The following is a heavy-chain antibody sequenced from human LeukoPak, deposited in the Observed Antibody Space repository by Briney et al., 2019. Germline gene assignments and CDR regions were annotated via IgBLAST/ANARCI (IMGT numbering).Heavy chain of an antibody. V-gene: IGHV3-23*01. CDR2: ISGSGGST. J-gene: IGHJ4*02. D-gene: IGHD4-17*01. CDR3: ARVRRLRLYYFDY. CDR1: GFTFSSYA. Sequence: PGGSLRLSCAASGFTFSSYAMSWIRQAPGKGLEWVSAISGSGGSTYYADSVKGRFTISRDNSKNTLYLQMNSLRAEDTAVYYCARVRRLRLYYFDYWGQGALVTVSS.